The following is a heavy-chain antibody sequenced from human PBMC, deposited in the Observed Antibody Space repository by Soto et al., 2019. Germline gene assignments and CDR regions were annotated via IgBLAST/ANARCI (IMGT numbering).Heavy chain of an antibody. D-gene: IGHD3-10*01. CDR1: GGSFSSGDYY. CDR2: IYYSGST. Sequence: PSETLSLTCTVSGGSFSSGDYYWSWIRQPPGKGLEWIGYIYYSGSTYYNPSLKSRVTISVDTSKNQFSLKLSSVTAADTAVYYCARWFGKSNWFDPWGQGTLVTVS. V-gene: IGHV4-30-4*01. CDR3: ARWFGKSNWFDP. J-gene: IGHJ5*02.